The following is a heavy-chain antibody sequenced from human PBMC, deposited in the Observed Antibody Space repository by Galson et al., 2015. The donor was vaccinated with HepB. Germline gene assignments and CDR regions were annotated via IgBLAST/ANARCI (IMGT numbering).Heavy chain of an antibody. Sequence: SLRLSCAASGFTFGDYAMSWFRQAPGKGLEWVGFIRSKAYGGTTEYAASVKGRFTISRDDSKSIAYLQMNSLKTEDTAVYYCTRRRITIFRVVSRTYYFDYWGQGTLVTVSS. J-gene: IGHJ4*02. CDR3: TRRRITIFRVVSRTYYFDY. D-gene: IGHD3-3*01. CDR1: GFTFGDYA. V-gene: IGHV3-49*03. CDR2: IRSKAYGGTT.